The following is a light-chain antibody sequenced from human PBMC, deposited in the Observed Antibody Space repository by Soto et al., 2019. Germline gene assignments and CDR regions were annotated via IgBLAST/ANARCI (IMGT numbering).Light chain of an antibody. CDR1: QSFRGL. Sequence: EVVLTQSPVTLSVSPGERATLSCRASQSFRGLLAWYQQKPGQAPRLLIYDAYNRATGIPPRFSGSGSGTYFTLTISSLEPEDSAVYYCQQRHRWPITYGQGTRLEIK. CDR3: QQRHRWPIT. J-gene: IGKJ5*01. CDR2: DAY. V-gene: IGKV3-11*01.